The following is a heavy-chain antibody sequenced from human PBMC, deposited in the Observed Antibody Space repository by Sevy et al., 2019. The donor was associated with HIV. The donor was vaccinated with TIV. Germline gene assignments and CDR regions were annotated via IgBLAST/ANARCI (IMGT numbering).Heavy chain of an antibody. CDR3: TTRFYSNYGYYYYYYLDV. CDR2: IKSKTDGGTT. J-gene: IGHJ6*03. Sequence: GGSLRLSCAASGFTFSNAWMSWVRQAPGKGLEWVGRIKSKTDGGTTDYAAPVKGRFTISRDDSKNTLYLQMNRLKTEDTAVYYCTTRFYSNYGYYYYYYLDVWGKGTTVTVSS. CDR1: GFTFSNAW. V-gene: IGHV3-15*01. D-gene: IGHD4-4*01.